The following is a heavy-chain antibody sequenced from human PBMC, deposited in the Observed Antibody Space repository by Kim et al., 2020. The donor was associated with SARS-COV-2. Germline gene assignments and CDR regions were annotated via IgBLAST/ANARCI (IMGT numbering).Heavy chain of an antibody. V-gene: IGHV3-23*01. CDR1: GFTFSSYA. CDR2: ISGSGGST. Sequence: GGSLRLSCAASGFTFSSYAMSWVRQAPGKGLEWVSAISGSGGSTYYADSVKGRFTISRDNSKNTLYLQMNSLRAEDTAVYYCAKVGLLTGYSSSWYDGYYFDYWGQGTLVTVSS. J-gene: IGHJ4*02. CDR3: AKVGLLTGYSSSWYDGYYFDY. D-gene: IGHD6-13*01.